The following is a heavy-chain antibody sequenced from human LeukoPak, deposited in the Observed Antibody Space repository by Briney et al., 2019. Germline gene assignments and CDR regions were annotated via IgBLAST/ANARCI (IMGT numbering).Heavy chain of an antibody. V-gene: IGHV3-30*18. J-gene: IGHJ4*02. D-gene: IGHD3-10*01. CDR2: ISYDGSNK. Sequence: GGSLRLSCAVSGFTFSDYAMYWVRQAPGQGLEWVTTISYDGSNKYYADSVKGRFTISRDNSKNTLHLQMNSLRAEDTAVYYCAKSGIMVRGIDYWGQGTLVTVSS. CDR3: AKSGIMVRGIDY. CDR1: GFTFSDYA.